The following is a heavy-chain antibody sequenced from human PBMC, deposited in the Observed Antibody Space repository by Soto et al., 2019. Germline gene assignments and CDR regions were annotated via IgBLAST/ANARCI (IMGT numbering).Heavy chain of an antibody. V-gene: IGHV1-69*02. J-gene: IGHJ5*02. CDR3: AGKISSTSPGFDP. D-gene: IGHD2-2*01. CDR2: IIPILGIA. Sequence: ASVKVSCKASGGTFSSYTISWVRQAPGQGLEWMGRIIPILGIANYAQKFQGRVTITADKSTSTAYMELSSLRSEDTAVYYCAGKISSTSPGFDPWGQGTLVTVSS. CDR1: GGTFSSYT.